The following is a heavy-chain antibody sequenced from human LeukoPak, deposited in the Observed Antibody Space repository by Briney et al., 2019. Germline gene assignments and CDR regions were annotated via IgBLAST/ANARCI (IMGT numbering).Heavy chain of an antibody. D-gene: IGHD4-17*01. CDR1: GGSISSYY. Sequence: PSETLSLTCTVSGGSISSYYWSWIRQPPGKGREWIGYIYYSGSTNYNPSLKSRITISVDTSKNHFPLKLSSVTAADTAVYYCARVRDDYGDYDAFDIWGQGTMVTVSS. J-gene: IGHJ3*02. CDR2: IYYSGST. CDR3: ARVRDDYGDYDAFDI. V-gene: IGHV4-59*01.